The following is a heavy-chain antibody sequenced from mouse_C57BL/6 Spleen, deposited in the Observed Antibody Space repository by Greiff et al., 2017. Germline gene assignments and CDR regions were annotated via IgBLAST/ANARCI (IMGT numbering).Heavy chain of an antibody. J-gene: IGHJ3*01. CDR1: GYAFSSSW. V-gene: IGHV1-82*01. Sequence: VKLMESGPELVKPGASVKISCKASGYAFSSSWMNWVKQRPGKGLEWIGRIYPGDGDTNYNGKFKGKATLTADKSSSTAYMQLSSLTSEDSAVYFCATGTAYWGQGTLVTVSA. CDR2: IYPGDGDT. CDR3: ATGTAY. D-gene: IGHD4-1*01.